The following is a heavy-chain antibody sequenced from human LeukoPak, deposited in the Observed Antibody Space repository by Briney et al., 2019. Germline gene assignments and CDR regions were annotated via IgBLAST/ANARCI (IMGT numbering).Heavy chain of an antibody. J-gene: IGHJ4*02. CDR2: IKQDGSER. CDR1: GFSFSNCW. V-gene: IGHV3-7*01. D-gene: IGHD2-8*01. Sequence: GGSLRLSCAASGFSFSNCWMRWVRQAPGKGLEWVASIKQDGSERYYVDSVKGRFTISRDNAKNSLYLQMNSLRAEDTAVYYCARLFNGVCDLWGQGALVTVSS. CDR3: ARLFNGVCDL.